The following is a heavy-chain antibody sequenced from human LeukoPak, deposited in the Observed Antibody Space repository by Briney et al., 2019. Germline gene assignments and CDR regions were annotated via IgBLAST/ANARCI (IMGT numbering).Heavy chain of an antibody. J-gene: IGHJ4*02. Sequence: GGSLRLSCAASGFTFSSYAMSWVRQAPGKGLEWVSAISGSGGSTYYADSVKGRFTISRDNSKNTLYLQMNSLIAEDTAVYYCAKDTNYYGSGSLDYWGQGTLVTVSS. D-gene: IGHD3-10*01. CDR2: ISGSGGST. V-gene: IGHV3-23*01. CDR1: GFTFSSYA. CDR3: AKDTNYYGSGSLDY.